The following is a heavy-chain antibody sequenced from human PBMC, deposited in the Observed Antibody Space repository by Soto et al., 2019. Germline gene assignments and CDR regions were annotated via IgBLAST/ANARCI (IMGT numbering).Heavy chain of an antibody. CDR3: TRHDSNYDFWSGSPPRYGMDV. J-gene: IGHJ6*02. Sequence: PGGFLRLSCAASGFTFSGSAMHWVRQASGKGLEWVGRIRSKANSYATAYAASVKGRFTISRDDSKNTAYLQMNSLKTEDTAVYYCTRHDSNYDFWSGSPPRYGMDVWGQGTTVTVSS. CDR2: IRSKANSYAT. CDR1: GFTFSGSA. D-gene: IGHD3-3*01. V-gene: IGHV3-73*01.